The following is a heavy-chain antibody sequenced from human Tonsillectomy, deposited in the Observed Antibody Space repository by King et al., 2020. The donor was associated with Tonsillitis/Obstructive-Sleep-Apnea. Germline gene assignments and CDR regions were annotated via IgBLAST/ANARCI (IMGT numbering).Heavy chain of an antibody. CDR2: INCGMSYI. V-gene: IGHV3-21*01. Sequence: QLVQSGGGLVKPGGSLRLSCAASGFTFSSYSMNWVRQAPGKGLEWVSSINCGMSYIYYADSVKGGFTIYRDNAKNSLYLQMNSRRAEDTAVYYCARGAFDIWGQGTMVTVSS. CDR1: GFTFSSYS. J-gene: IGHJ3*02. CDR3: ARGAFDI.